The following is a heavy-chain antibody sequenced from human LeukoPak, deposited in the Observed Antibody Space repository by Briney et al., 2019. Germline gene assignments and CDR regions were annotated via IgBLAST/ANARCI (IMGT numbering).Heavy chain of an antibody. D-gene: IGHD3-22*01. CDR1: GGSISSSSW. CDR2: IYHSGST. J-gene: IGHJ4*02. V-gene: IGHV4-4*02. CDR3: ARANYYDSSGYFLSHDY. Sequence: SGTLSLTCAVSGGSISSSSWWSWVRQPPGKGLEWIGEIYHSGSTNYNPPLKSRVTISVDKSKNQFSLKLSSVTAADTAVYYCARANYYDSSGYFLSHDYWGQGTLVTVSS.